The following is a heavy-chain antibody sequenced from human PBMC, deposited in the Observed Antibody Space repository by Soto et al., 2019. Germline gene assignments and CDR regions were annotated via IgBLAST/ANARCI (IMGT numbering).Heavy chain of an antibody. CDR1: GFTFSSYG. CDR3: ARDLCSGGSCLLFDP. Sequence: GGSLRLSCAASGFTFSSYGMHWVRQAPGKGLEWVAVIWYDGSNKYYADSVKGRFTISRDNSKNTLYLQMNSLRAEDTAVYYCARDLCSGGSCLLFDPWGQGTLVTVSS. D-gene: IGHD2-15*01. J-gene: IGHJ5*02. V-gene: IGHV3-33*01. CDR2: IWYDGSNK.